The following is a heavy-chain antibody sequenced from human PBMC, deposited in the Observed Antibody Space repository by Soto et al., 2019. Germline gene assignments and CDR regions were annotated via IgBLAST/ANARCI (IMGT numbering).Heavy chain of an antibody. Sequence: QVQLVESGGGVVQPGRSLRLSCAASGFTFSSYGMHWVRQAPGQGLEGVAVISYDGSNKYYADSVKGRFTISRDNAKNTLYLQLNSLRAEDTAVYYCAPRFGAFDYWCQGTLVTVSS. J-gene: IGHJ4*02. CDR1: GFTFSSYG. CDR2: ISYDGSNK. CDR3: APRFGAFDY. D-gene: IGHD3-10*01. V-gene: IGHV3-30*03.